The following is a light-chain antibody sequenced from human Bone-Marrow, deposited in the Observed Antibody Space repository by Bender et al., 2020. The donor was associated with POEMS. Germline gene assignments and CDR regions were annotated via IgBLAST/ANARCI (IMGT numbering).Light chain of an antibody. CDR1: NSNIGADFD. J-gene: IGLJ2*01. Sequence: QSVLTQPPSASGTPGQRVTISCSGSNSNIGADFDVHWYQQVPGTVPKLLIHGNINRPSGLPDRFSGSKSAASASLAITGLRAEDEATYYCQSFDSSLPGLVFGGGTRLTVL. CDR3: QSFDSSLPGLV. CDR2: GNI. V-gene: IGLV1-40*01.